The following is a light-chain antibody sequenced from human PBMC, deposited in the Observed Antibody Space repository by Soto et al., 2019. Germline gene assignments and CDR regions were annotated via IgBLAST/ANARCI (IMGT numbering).Light chain of an antibody. V-gene: IGKV3-11*01. CDR1: QSVSSD. Sequence: EIVMTQSPATLYVSPGERSTLSCMASQSVSSDLAWYQQKPGQAPRLLIYDASNRATGIPARFSGSGSGTDFTLTISSLEPEDFAVYYCQQRSNWPRTFGQGTKVDIK. CDR2: DAS. CDR3: QQRSNWPRT. J-gene: IGKJ1*01.